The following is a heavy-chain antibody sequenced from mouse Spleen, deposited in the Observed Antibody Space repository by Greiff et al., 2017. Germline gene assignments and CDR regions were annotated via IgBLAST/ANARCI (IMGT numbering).Heavy chain of an antibody. V-gene: IGHV5-6*01. CDR2: ISSGGSYT. CDR3: ARPHYYGSIYWYFDV. D-gene: IGHD1-1*01. J-gene: IGHJ1*03. Sequence: EVHLVESGGDLVKPGGSLKLSCAASGFTFSSYGMSWVRQTPDKRLEWVATISSGGSYTYYPDSVKGRFTISRDNAKNTLYLQMSSLKSEDTAMYYCARPHYYGSIYWYFDVWGTGTTVTVSS. CDR1: GFTFSSYG.